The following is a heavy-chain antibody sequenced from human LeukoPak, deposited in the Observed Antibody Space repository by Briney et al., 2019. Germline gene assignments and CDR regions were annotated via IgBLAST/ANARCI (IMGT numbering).Heavy chain of an antibody. V-gene: IGHV3-23*01. Sequence: SGGSLRLSCAASGFAFSSFAMGWVRQSPGKGLEWLSTINGGGNTTSYADSVKGRLTISRDNSKNTLYLHMDSLRPDDTAIYYCTKELHVAVAVADYYYFYMDVWGRGTAVTVSS. CDR2: INGGGNTT. CDR3: TKELHVAVAVADYYYFYMDV. CDR1: GFAFSSFA. J-gene: IGHJ6*03. D-gene: IGHD6-19*01.